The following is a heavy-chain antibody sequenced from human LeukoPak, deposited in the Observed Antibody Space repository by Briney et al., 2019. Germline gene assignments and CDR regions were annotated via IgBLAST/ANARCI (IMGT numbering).Heavy chain of an antibody. Sequence: GGSLRLSCAASGLTVSSSYMNWVRQAPGKGLEWVSAISGSGGSTYYADSVKGQFTISRDNSKNTLYLQMNSLRVEDTAVYYCAKVIGGSSAYDALDIWGQGTMVTVSS. V-gene: IGHV3-23*01. CDR2: ISGSGGST. D-gene: IGHD6-6*01. J-gene: IGHJ3*02. CDR3: AKVIGGSSAYDALDI. CDR1: GLTVSSSY.